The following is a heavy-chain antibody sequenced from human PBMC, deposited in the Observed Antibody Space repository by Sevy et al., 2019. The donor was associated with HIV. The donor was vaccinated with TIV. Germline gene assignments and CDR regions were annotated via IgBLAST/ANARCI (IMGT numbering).Heavy chain of an antibody. CDR1: GYTFTSYG. Sequence: ASVKVSCKASGYTFTSYGISWVRQAPGQGLEWMGWISAYNGHTNYAQKLQGRVTMTTDTSTSTAYMELRSLRSDDTAVYYCAGGEYDFWSGYSSFDYWGQGTLVTVSS. D-gene: IGHD3-3*01. V-gene: IGHV1-18*04. J-gene: IGHJ4*02. CDR2: ISAYNGHT. CDR3: AGGEYDFWSGYSSFDY.